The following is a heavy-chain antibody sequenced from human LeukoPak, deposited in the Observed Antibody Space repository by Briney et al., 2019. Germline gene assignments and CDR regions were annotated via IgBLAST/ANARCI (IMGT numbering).Heavy chain of an antibody. CDR1: GFTFSSYA. D-gene: IGHD2-21*02. CDR3: AKGVYCGGDCYWFDY. V-gene: IGHV3-23*01. CDR2: ISGSGGST. J-gene: IGHJ4*02. Sequence: PGGSLRLSCAASGFTFSSYAMSWVRQAPGKGLEWVSAISGSGGSTYYADSGKGRFTISRDNSKNTLYLQMNSLRAEDTAVYYCAKGVYCGGDCYWFDYWGQGTLVTVSS.